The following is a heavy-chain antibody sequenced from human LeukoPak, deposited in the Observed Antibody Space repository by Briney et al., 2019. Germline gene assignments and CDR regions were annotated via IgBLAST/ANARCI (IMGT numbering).Heavy chain of an antibody. J-gene: IGHJ3*02. D-gene: IGHD2-8*02. CDR2: IYSGGPT. CDR1: GFTVSLYY. CDR3: ARGWVVATGGFDM. Sequence: QTGGSLRLSCAASGFTVSLYYMTWVRQAPGKGLEWVSVIYSGGPTYYADSVKGRFTISRDNSENTVYLQMNSLRGEDTAVYFCARGWVVATGGFDMWGQGTMVTVSS. V-gene: IGHV3-53*01.